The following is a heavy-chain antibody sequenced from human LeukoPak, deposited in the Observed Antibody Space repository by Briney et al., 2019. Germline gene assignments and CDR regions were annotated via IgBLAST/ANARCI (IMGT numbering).Heavy chain of an antibody. CDR2: IYYSGST. CDR3: ARDQIWLRRFDP. D-gene: IGHD3-9*01. J-gene: IGHJ5*02. Sequence: SETLSPTCTVSGGSISSSSYYWGWIRQPPGKGLEWIGSIYYSGSTYYNPSLKSRVTISVDTSKNQFSLKLSSVTAADTAVYYCARDQIWLRRFDPWGQGTLVTVCS. CDR1: GGSISSSSYY. V-gene: IGHV4-39*07.